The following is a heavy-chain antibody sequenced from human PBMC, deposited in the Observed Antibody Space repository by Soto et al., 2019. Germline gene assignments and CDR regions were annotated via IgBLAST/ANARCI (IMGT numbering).Heavy chain of an antibody. CDR2: IYPGDSDT. D-gene: IGHD5-18*01. CDR1: GYSFTSYW. CDR3: ARQGIQLWPGGDYSCYNGIYV. J-gene: IGHJ6*04. V-gene: IGHV5-51*01. Sequence: PGESLKISCKGSGYSFTSYWIGWVRQMPGKGLEWMGIIYPGDSDTRYSPSFQGQVTLSADKSIRTAYLQWSSLKASDTAMYYCARQGIQLWPGGDYSCYNGIYVWGKRTTVTVSS.